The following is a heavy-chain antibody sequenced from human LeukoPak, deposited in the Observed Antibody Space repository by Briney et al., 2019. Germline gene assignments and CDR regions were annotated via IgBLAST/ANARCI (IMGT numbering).Heavy chain of an antibody. Sequence: GGSLRLSCAVSGFTFSSYAMNWVRQAPGKGLQWVSAISGSGGSTYYADSVKGRFTISRDNSKNTLYLQMNSLRAEDTAVYYCAKDHSSGWPDCFDYWGQGALVTVSS. J-gene: IGHJ4*02. D-gene: IGHD6-19*01. CDR2: ISGSGGST. CDR1: GFTFSSYA. CDR3: AKDHSSGWPDCFDY. V-gene: IGHV3-23*01.